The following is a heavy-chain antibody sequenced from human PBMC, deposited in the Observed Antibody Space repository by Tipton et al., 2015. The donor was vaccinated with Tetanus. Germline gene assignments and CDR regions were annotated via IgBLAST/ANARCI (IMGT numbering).Heavy chain of an antibody. CDR3: ARGLRYGDYYYFDY. D-gene: IGHD4-17*01. Sequence: GPEVKKPGASVKVSCKASGYTFTSYAMNWVRQAPGQGLEWMGWINTNTGNPTYAQGFTGRFVFSLDTSVSTAYLQISSLKAEDTAVYYCARGLRYGDYYYFDYWGQGTLVTVSS. J-gene: IGHJ4*02. CDR2: INTNTGNP. V-gene: IGHV7-4-1*02. CDR1: GYTFTSYA.